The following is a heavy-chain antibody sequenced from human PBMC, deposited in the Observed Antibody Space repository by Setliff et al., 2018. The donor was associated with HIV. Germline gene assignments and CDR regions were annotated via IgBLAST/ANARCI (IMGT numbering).Heavy chain of an antibody. V-gene: IGHV4-34*09. CDR1: GGSFSRYY. CDR2: IYHSGST. D-gene: IGHD3-22*01. Sequence: LSLTCAVYGGSFSRYYWSWIRQHPGNGLEWIGFIYHSGSTHYNPSLASRVTISVDTSKNQYSLKLSSVTAADTAVYYCAREGGGAYFDSSGYYFDYWGQGRLVTVSS. J-gene: IGHJ4*02. CDR3: AREGGGAYFDSSGYYFDY.